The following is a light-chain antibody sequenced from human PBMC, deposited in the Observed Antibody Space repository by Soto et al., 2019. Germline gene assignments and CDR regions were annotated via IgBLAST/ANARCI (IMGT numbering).Light chain of an antibody. CDR2: HAS. CDR3: QQRTDRHPWT. V-gene: IGKV3D-11*01. J-gene: IGKJ5*01. CDR1: QGIGIG. Sequence: EIVVTQSAATLSSSPWERATLSWRARQGIGIGIAWYQQKPGKAPRLLVFHASQRATGIAARFRGSGPGTDFTLSISSLEPEEFAVYYCQQRTDRHPWTFGQGTRLEIK.